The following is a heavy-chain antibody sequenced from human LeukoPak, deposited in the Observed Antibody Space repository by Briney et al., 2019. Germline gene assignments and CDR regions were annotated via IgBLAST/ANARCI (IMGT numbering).Heavy chain of an antibody. CDR3: ARHDSSGPYNAFDI. Sequence: PSETLSLTCTVSGGSLRSSSYYWGWIRQPPGKGLEWIGSIYDRGSTYYNPSPKSRVTISVDTSKNQFSLKLSSVTAADTAVYYCARHDSSGPYNAFDIWGRGTMVAVSS. D-gene: IGHD3-22*01. CDR2: IYDRGST. CDR1: GGSLRSSSYY. J-gene: IGHJ3*02. V-gene: IGHV4-39*01.